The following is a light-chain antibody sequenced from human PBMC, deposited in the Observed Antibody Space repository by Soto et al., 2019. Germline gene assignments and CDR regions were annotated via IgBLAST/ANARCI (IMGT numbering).Light chain of an antibody. CDR2: DAS. J-gene: IGKJ1*01. CDR1: QSISSY. Sequence: AIRLTQSPSSLSASTGDRVTITCRASQSISSYLNWYQQKPGEAPKLLIYDASALPRGVPSRFSGSGSGTKFTLTIASLQPDDFATYYCQQYETFSGTFGPGTKVDIK. V-gene: IGKV1-8*01. CDR3: QQYETFSGT.